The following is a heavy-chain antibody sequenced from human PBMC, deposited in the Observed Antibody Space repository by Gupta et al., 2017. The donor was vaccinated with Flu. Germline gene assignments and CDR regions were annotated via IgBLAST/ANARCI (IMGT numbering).Heavy chain of an antibody. V-gene: IGHV3-23*01. D-gene: IGHD1-1*01. CDR3: AKGANWAFEI. Sequence: EVQLLESGGGLAQPGGSLGPSCATSGFTFTNYAMRWVRQAPGKGLEWVATVTGGGSNSYYADSVKGRFTISGDSSKKTVYLQMNSLRVEDTAIYYCAKGANWAFEIWGQGTMVTVSS. J-gene: IGHJ3*02. CDR2: VTGGGSNS. CDR1: GFTFTNYA.